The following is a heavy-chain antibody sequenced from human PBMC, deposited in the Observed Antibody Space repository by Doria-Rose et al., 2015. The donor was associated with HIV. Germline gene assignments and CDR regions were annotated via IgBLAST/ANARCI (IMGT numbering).Heavy chain of an antibody. CDR3: ARVLSGTYDY. Sequence: QVQLQESGPGLVKPSETLSLTCSVSGDSISHCYWSWIRQPPGKGLEYIGDIFYTGSTNYSPYLKRRVSMSIDTPKNKFSLRLSSVTAADTAVYYCARVLSGTYDYWGQGTLVTVSS. CDR2: IFYTGST. D-gene: IGHD1-26*01. V-gene: IGHV4-59*01. CDR1: GDSISHCY. J-gene: IGHJ4*02.